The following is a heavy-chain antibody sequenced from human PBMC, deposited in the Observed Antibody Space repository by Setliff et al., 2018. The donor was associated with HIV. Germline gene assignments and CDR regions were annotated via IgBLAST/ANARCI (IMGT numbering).Heavy chain of an antibody. D-gene: IGHD2-8*02. J-gene: IGHJ6*03. Sequence: SETLSLTCAAYGGSFSDNYWSWIRQSPGKGLEWIGEINHSGRTKYSPSLRSRVSISVGTSKTQYPLKLSSVTAADTAVYYFARVSSTYWYSIFRNYYYHMDVWGKGTTVTVSS. CDR1: GGSFSDNY. CDR3: ARVSSTYWYSIFRNYYYHMDV. V-gene: IGHV4-34*01. CDR2: INHSGRT.